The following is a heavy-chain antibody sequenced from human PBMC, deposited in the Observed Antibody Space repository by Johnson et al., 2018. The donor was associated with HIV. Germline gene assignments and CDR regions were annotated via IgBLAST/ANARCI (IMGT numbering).Heavy chain of an antibody. D-gene: IGHD3-16*01. CDR1: GFTVSSNY. J-gene: IGHJ3*02. CDR3: ATSSLGWGLDGFDI. Sequence: VQLVESGGGVVRPGGSLRLSCAASGFTVSSNYMSWVRQAPGEGLPWVSHILNAGGTDSADSVKGRFTISRDNSENTLNLQMNSLRGEDTAVDYCATSSLGWGLDGFDIWGRGTMVTVSS. V-gene: IGHV3-66*01. CDR2: ILNAGGT.